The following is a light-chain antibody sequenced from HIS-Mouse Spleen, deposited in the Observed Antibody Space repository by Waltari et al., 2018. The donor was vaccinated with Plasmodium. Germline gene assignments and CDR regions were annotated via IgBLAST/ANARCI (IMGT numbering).Light chain of an antibody. J-gene: IGLJ3*02. V-gene: IGLV3-1*01. CDR1: ALPKQY. Sequence: SYELTQPPSVSVSPGQTARITCSGDALPKQYAYWYQQKPGQSPVLVIYQDSKRPSGIPERFSGSNSGNTATLTISGTQAMDEADYYCQAWDSSTWVFGGGTKLTVL. CDR2: QDS. CDR3: QAWDSSTWV.